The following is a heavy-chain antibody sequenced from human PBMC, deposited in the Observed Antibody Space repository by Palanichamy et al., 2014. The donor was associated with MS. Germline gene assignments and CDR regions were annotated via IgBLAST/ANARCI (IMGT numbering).Heavy chain of an antibody. J-gene: IGHJ4*02. CDR2: INSGNGNT. V-gene: IGHV1-3*01. Sequence: QVQLVHSGAEVKKPGASVKVSCKASGYTFTNYAIHWVRQAPGQRLEWMGWINSGNGNTKYSQKFQGRVTITRDTSASTAYMELSSLRSEDTAVYYCARGVWQQGLVVYFDYWGQGNLVTVST. CDR1: GYTFTNYA. CDR3: ARGVWQQGLVVYFDY. D-gene: IGHD6-19*01.